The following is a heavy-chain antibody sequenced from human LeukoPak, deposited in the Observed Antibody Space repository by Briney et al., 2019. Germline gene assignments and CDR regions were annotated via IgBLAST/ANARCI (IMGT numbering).Heavy chain of an antibody. CDR2: ISGDGGST. V-gene: IGHV3-43*02. D-gene: IGHD6-19*01. J-gene: IGHJ4*02. Sequence: GGSLKLSCAAPGFIFDDYAIHWVRQAPGKGLEWVSLISGDGGSTFYADSVKGRFTISRDNSKNSLYLQMSSLRSEDTALYYCARESERSGWYDYWGQGTLVTVSS. CDR1: GFIFDDYA. CDR3: ARESERSGWYDY.